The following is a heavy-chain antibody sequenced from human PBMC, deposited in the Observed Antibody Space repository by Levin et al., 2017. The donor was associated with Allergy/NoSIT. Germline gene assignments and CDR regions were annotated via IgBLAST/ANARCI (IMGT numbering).Heavy chain of an antibody. CDR1: GFTLSGHW. CDR3: ARDFGVTL. J-gene: IGHJ4*02. V-gene: IGHV3-7*01. CDR2: IKKDGSEK. Sequence: GESLKISCAASGFTLSGHWMNWVRQAPGKGLEWVANIKKDGSEKYYLDSVKGRFTISRDNAKNSLYLQMDSLRAEDTAVYYCARDFGVTLWGQGTLVTVSS. D-gene: IGHD2-21*02.